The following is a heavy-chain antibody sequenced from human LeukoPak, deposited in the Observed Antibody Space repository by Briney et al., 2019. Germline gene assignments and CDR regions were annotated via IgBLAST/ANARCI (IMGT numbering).Heavy chain of an antibody. D-gene: IGHD6-13*01. CDR1: GFTLSGSA. Sequence: PGGSLRLSCAASGFTLSGSAMHWVRQASGKGLEWVGRIRTKPNNYATAYAASVKGRFTISRDDSQNTAYLQMNSLKTEDTAVYYCTHIAAAGPGYWGQGTLVTVSS. CDR2: IRTKPNNYAT. CDR3: THIAAAGPGY. J-gene: IGHJ4*02. V-gene: IGHV3-73*01.